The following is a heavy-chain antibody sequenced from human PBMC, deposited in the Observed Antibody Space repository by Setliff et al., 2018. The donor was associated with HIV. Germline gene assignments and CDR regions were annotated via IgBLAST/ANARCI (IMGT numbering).Heavy chain of an antibody. Sequence: GGSLRLSCAASGFTFSDYCMSWIRQAPGKGLEWISYINLDSRAIYYADSVRGRFTISRDNAKSSLYLQMSSLRAEDTAVYYCVKGYTSTWGPFDYWGQGTLVTVSS. CDR2: INLDSRAI. CDR3: VKGYTSTWGPFDY. J-gene: IGHJ4*02. D-gene: IGHD6-13*01. V-gene: IGHV3-11*01. CDR1: GFTFSDYC.